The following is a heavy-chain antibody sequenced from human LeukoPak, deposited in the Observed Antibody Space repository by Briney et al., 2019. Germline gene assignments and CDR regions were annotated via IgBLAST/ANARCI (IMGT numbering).Heavy chain of an antibody. Sequence: GGSLRLSCAASGFTFNTYTMNWVRQAPGKGLEWVSSISSDGSYMYYADSVKGRFTISRDNAKNSLYLQMNSLRAEDTAVYYCARGYGTFDIWGQGTMVTVSS. J-gene: IGHJ3*02. V-gene: IGHV3-21*01. CDR3: ARGYGTFDI. CDR1: GFTFNTYT. D-gene: IGHD1-1*01. CDR2: ISSDGSYM.